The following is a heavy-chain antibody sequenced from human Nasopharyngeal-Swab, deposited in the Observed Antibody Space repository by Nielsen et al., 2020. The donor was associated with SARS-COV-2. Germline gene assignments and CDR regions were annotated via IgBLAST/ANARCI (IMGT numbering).Heavy chain of an antibody. D-gene: IGHD4-17*01. CDR3: ARGGIVTTVTNDAFDI. CDR1: GYTFTIYA. Sequence: SVKVSCKASGYTFTIYAISWVRQAPGQGLEWMGGIIPIFGTANYAQKFQGRVTITADESTSTAYMELSSLRSEDTAVYYCARGGIVTTVTNDAFDIWGQGTMVTVSS. V-gene: IGHV1-69*13. CDR2: IIPIFGTA. J-gene: IGHJ3*02.